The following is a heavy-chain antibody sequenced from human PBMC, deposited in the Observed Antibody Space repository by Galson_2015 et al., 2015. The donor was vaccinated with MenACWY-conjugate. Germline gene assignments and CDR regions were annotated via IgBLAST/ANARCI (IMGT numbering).Heavy chain of an antibody. Sequence: QSGAEVKKPGESLKISCKGSGYTFTTYWIAWVRQIPGKGLEWKGLISPGDSNTRYSPSFQGQVTISADKSISTAYLQWSSLKASDTAMYYCARHPPGGRGMDVWGQGTTVTVSS. D-gene: IGHD1-26*01. CDR3: ARHPPGGRGMDV. CDR1: GYTFTTYW. J-gene: IGHJ6*02. CDR2: ISPGDSNT. V-gene: IGHV5-51*01.